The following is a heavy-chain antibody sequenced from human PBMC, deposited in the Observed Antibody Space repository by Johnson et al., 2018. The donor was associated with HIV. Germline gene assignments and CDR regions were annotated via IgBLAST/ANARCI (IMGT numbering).Heavy chain of an antibody. J-gene: IGHJ3*02. CDR2: MWCEGSNK. Sequence: QMQPVESGGGVVQPGGSLRISCAASGCTFRSYGMHWVRQAPGKGLEWVAFMWCEGSNKYYADSVKGRLTISRDTSKNTLYLQLNSLRAEDTAVYYCARYCSGGSCYSVWQKNYAFDIWGQGTMVTVSS. CDR3: ARYCSGGSCYSVWQKNYAFDI. D-gene: IGHD2-15*01. V-gene: IGHV3-30*02. CDR1: GCTFRSYG.